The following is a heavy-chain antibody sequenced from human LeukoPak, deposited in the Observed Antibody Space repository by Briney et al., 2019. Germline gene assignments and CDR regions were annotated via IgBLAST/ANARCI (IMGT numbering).Heavy chain of an antibody. V-gene: IGHV4-38-2*02. D-gene: IGHD1-20*01. Sequence: SETLSLTCTVSGYSISSGYYWGWIRQPPGKGLEWIGTIYHSGSTFYNPSLKNRVTISVDTSKNQFSLKLSSVTAADTAVYYCARERGDNWNVGPWGQGTLVTVSS. CDR2: IYHSGST. CDR1: GYSISSGYY. J-gene: IGHJ5*02. CDR3: ARERGDNWNVGP.